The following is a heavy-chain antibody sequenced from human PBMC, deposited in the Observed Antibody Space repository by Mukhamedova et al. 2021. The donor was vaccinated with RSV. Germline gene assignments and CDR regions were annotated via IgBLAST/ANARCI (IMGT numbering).Heavy chain of an antibody. V-gene: IGHV1-46*01. CDR2: INPSGGSP. J-gene: IGHJ3*02. CDR3: TRRRIGLFLCDAFD. Sequence: VRQAPGQGLEWMGIINPSGGSPSLAQKFQGRVTMTSDMSTSTAFMELSSLRSDDTAMYYCTRRRIGLFLCDAFD. D-gene: IGHD3-22*01.